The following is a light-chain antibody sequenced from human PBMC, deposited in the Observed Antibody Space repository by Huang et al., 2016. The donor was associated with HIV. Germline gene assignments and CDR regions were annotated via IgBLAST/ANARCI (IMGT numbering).Light chain of an antibody. CDR3: QQYNNWPGFT. J-gene: IGKJ3*01. V-gene: IGKV3-15*01. CDR1: QSVSSN. Sequence: IVMTQSPANLSVSPGERATLSCRASQSVSSNLAWYQQKPGQAPRLLIYGASSRATGIPARFSGSGSGTEFTLTISSLQSEDFAVYYCQQYNNWPGFTFGPGTKVDIK. CDR2: GAS.